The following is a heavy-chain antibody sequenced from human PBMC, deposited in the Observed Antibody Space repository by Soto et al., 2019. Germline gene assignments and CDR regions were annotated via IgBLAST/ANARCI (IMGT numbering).Heavy chain of an antibody. D-gene: IGHD2-2*01. V-gene: IGHV4-59*08. CDR3: ARGYCSSTSCYHMGY. J-gene: IGHJ4*02. CDR1: GGSISSYY. CDR2: IYYSGST. Sequence: SETLSLTCTVSGGSISSYYWSWIRQPPGKGLEWIGYIYYSGSTNYNPSLKSRVTISVDTSKNQFSLKLSSVTAADTAVYYCARGYCSSTSCYHMGYWGQGTLVTVS.